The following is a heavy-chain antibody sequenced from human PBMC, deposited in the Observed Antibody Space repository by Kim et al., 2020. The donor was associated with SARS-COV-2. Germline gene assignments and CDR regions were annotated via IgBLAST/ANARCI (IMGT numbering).Heavy chain of an antibody. CDR2: ISYDGSNK. J-gene: IGHJ4*02. V-gene: IGHV3-30*18. D-gene: IGHD1-26*01. CDR1: GFTFSSYG. CDR3: AKLTHIVGATGGFDY. Sequence: GGSLRLSCAASGFTFSSYGMHWVRQAPGKGLEWVAVISYDGSNKYYADSVKGRFTISRDNSKNTLYLQMNSLRAEDTAVYYCAKLTHIVGATGGFDYWGQGTLVTVSS.